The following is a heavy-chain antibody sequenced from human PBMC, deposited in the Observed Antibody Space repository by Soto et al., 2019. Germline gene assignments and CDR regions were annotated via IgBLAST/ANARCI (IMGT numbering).Heavy chain of an antibody. D-gene: IGHD6-25*01. CDR2: IYYRAMP. CDR1: GGSISRGDYY. CDR3: ARGSALLFYYFDY. J-gene: IGHJ4*02. Sequence: QVQLQESGPGLVKPSQTLSLTCNVSGGSISRGDYYWSWLRQPPAKGLEWIGYIYYRAMPYYNPYLKSRVSISVDTSKNQFSLKMTSVTAADTAVYYCARGSALLFYYFDYWGQGTPVTVSS. V-gene: IGHV4-30-4*01.